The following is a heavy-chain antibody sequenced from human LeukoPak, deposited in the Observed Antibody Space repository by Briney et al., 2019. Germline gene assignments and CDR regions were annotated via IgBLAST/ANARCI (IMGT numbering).Heavy chain of an antibody. J-gene: IGHJ3*02. D-gene: IGHD3-22*01. V-gene: IGHV4-59*08. CDR2: IYYSGST. Sequence: SVTLSLTCTVSGGSITGYYWSWIRQPPGKGLEWIGYIYYSGSTNYNPSLKSRVTISVDTSKNQFSLKLSSVTAADTAVYYCARRDYYDSSGYPADAFDIWGQGTMVTVSS. CDR1: GGSITGYY. CDR3: ARRDYYDSSGYPADAFDI.